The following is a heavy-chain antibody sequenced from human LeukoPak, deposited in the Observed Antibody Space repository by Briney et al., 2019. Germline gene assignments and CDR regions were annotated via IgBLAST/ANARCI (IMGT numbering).Heavy chain of an antibody. CDR2: ISGSGGST. D-gene: IGHD5-18*01. Sequence: TGGSLRLSCAASGFTFSSYAMSWVRQAPGKGLEWVSAISGSGGSTYYADSVKGRFTISRDNSKNTLYLQMNSLRAEDTAVYYCARVDTATNYYFGYWGQGTLVTVSS. CDR1: GFTFSSYA. V-gene: IGHV3-23*01. J-gene: IGHJ4*02. CDR3: ARVDTATNYYFGY.